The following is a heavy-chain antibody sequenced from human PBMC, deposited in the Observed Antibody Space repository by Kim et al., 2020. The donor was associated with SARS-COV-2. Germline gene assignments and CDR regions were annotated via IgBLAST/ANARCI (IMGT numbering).Heavy chain of an antibody. CDR1: GFTFSSYA. D-gene: IGHD3-10*01. CDR2: ISGSGGST. Sequence: GGSLRLSCAASGFTFSSYAMSWVRQAPGKGLEWVSAISGSGGSTYYADSVKGRFTISRDNSKNTLYLQMNSLRAEDTAVYYCAKDPWGFGELLLGYYFDYWGQGTLVTVSS. J-gene: IGHJ4*02. CDR3: AKDPWGFGELLLGYYFDY. V-gene: IGHV3-23*01.